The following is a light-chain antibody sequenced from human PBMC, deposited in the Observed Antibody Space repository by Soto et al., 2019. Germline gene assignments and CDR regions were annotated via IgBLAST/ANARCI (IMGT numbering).Light chain of an antibody. Sequence: QSVLTQPRSVSGSPGQSVTISCAGTSSDVGGYDYVSWYQQHPGEVPKPMIYDVTQRPSGVPDRFSGSKSGNTASLTISGLQAEDDADYYCCSYAGSHVVFGGGTKVTVL. CDR1: SSDVGGYDY. CDR2: DVT. CDR3: CSYAGSHVV. V-gene: IGLV2-11*01. J-gene: IGLJ2*01.